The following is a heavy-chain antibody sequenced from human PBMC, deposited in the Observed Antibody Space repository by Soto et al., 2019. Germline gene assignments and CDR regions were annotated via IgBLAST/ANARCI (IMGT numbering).Heavy chain of an antibody. J-gene: IGHJ3*02. CDR2: IYWDDDK. D-gene: IGHD2-2*01. V-gene: IGHV2-5*02. CDR3: ANRPRQLGYCSSTSCYRAFDI. CDR1: GFSLSTSGVG. Sequence: QITLKESGPTLVKPTQTLTLTCTFSGFSLSTSGVGVGWIRQPPGKALEWLALIYWDDDKRYSPSLKSRLTITKYTSKSHVVLTMTNMDPVDTATYYCANRPRQLGYCSSTSCYRAFDIWGQGTMVTVSS.